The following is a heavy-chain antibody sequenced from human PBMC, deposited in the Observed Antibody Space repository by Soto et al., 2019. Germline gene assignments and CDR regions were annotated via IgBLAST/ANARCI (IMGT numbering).Heavy chain of an antibody. V-gene: IGHV4-61*01. J-gene: IGHJ6*02. D-gene: IGHD2-2*01. CDR1: GYSISSNYY. Sequence: SETLSLTCAVSGYSISSNYYWSWIRQPPGKGLEWIGYIYYSGSTNYNPSLKSRVTISVDTSKNQFSLKLSSVTAADTAVYYCARGTFSDIVVVPAATYYYGMDVWGQGTTVTVSS. CDR2: IYYSGST. CDR3: ARGTFSDIVVVPAATYYYGMDV.